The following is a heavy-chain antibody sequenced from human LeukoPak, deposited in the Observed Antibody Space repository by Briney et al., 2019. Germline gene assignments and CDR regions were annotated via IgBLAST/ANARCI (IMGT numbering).Heavy chain of an antibody. V-gene: IGHV3-30*02. Sequence: PGGSLRLSCAASGFTFSNFGMHWVRQAPGKGLEWVAFIQYDGSNKYYADSVKGRFTISRDNSKNTLYVQMNSLRVEDTAVYYCAKGHYYYMDVWGKGTTVTVSS. CDR3: AKGHYYYMDV. CDR2: IQYDGSNK. CDR1: GFTFSNFG. J-gene: IGHJ6*03.